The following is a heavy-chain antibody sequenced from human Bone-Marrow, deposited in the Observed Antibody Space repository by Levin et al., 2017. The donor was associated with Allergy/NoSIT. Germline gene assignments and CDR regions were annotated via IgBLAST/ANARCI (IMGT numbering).Heavy chain of an antibody. CDR1: GFTFSGFW. J-gene: IGHJ6*02. CDR2: MNGDGRST. Sequence: GGSLRLSCAASGFTFSGFWMHWVRRAPGKGLVWVSGMNGDGRSTNNADSVKGRFTISRDNAKSTLYLQMNSLRAEDTAVYYCARGNYYGMDVWGQGTTVTVSS. CDR3: ARGNYYGMDV. V-gene: IGHV3-74*01.